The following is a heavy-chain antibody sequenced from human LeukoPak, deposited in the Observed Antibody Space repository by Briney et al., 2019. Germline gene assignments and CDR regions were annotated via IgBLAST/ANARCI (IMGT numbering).Heavy chain of an antibody. CDR2: ISAYNGNT. V-gene: IGHV1-18*01. D-gene: IGHD3-22*01. Sequence: ASVKVSCKASGYTFTSYGISWVRQAPGQGLEWMGWISAYNGNTNYAQKLQGRVTMTTDTSTSTACMELRSLRSDDTAVYYCARGTPLLYYYDSSGYYYSTLFDYWGQGTLVTVSS. J-gene: IGHJ4*02. CDR3: ARGTPLLYYYDSSGYYYSTLFDY. CDR1: GYTFTSYG.